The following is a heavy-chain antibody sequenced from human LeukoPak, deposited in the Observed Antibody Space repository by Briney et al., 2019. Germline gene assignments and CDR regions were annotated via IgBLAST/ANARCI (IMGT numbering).Heavy chain of an antibody. Sequence: PGGSLRLSCAASGLTFSSYAMSWVRQAPGKGLEWVSAISGSGGSTYYADFVKGRFTISRDNSKNTLYLQMNSLRAEDTAVYYCAKSTSELGYCSGGSCYSGYYFDYWGQGTLVTVSS. CDR3: AKSTSELGYCSGGSCYSGYYFDY. V-gene: IGHV3-23*01. D-gene: IGHD2-15*01. CDR1: GLTFSSYA. CDR2: ISGSGGST. J-gene: IGHJ4*02.